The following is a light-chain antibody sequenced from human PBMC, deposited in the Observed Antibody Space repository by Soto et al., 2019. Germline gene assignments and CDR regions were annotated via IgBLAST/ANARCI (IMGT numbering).Light chain of an antibody. CDR3: QQYGTSPRT. CDR2: GAS. Sequence: IVLTQSPGTLSLYPGERATLSCRASQSVPSKYLAWYQQNPGQAPRLLIYGASNRATGIPDKFSGSGSGTDFTLTISRLEPEDFAVYYCQQYGTSPRTFGQGTIVDIK. CDR1: QSVPSKY. V-gene: IGKV3-20*01. J-gene: IGKJ1*01.